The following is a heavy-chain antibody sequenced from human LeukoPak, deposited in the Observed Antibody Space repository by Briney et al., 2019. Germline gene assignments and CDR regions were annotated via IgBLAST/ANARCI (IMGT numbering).Heavy chain of an antibody. Sequence: GGSLRLSCAASGFTFSSYSMNWVRQAPGKGLEWVSSISSSSSYIYYADSVKGRFIISRDNAKNSLYLQMNSLRAEDTAVYYCARDGGFRDFDYWGQGTLVTVSS. CDR1: GFTFSSYS. CDR2: ISSSSSYI. D-gene: IGHD3-16*01. J-gene: IGHJ4*02. V-gene: IGHV3-21*01. CDR3: ARDGGFRDFDY.